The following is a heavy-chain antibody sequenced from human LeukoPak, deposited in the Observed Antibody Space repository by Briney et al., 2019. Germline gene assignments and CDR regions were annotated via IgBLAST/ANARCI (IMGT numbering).Heavy chain of an antibody. CDR1: GDSISSGSYY. CDR2: IYTSGST. D-gene: IGHD3-10*01. J-gene: IGHJ4*02. CDR3: ARGQISWFGELESQPFDY. V-gene: IGHV4-61*02. Sequence: PSETLSLTCTVSGDSISSGSYYWSWIRQPAGKGLEWIGRIYTSGSTHYNPSLKSRVTISVDTSKNQFSLKLSSVTAADTAVYYCARGQISWFGELESQPFDYWGQGTLVTVSS.